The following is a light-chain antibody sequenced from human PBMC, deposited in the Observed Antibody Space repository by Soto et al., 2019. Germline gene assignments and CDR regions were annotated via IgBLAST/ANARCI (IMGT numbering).Light chain of an antibody. CDR3: QQYNSYWT. V-gene: IGKV1-5*03. CDR2: KAS. CDR1: QSISSW. Sequence: DIQMTQSPSTLSASVGDGVTITCRASQSISSWLAWYQQKPGKAPKLLIYKASSLDSGVPSRFSGSGSGTEFTLTISSLQPDDFATYYCQQYNSYWTFGQGTKVEIK. J-gene: IGKJ1*01.